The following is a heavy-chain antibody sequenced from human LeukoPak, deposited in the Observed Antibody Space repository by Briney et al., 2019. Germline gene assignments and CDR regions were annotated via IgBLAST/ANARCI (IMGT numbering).Heavy chain of an antibody. D-gene: IGHD2-21*02. CDR2: ISGSGGST. J-gene: IGHJ3*02. CDR3: AKDKDLAYCGGDCYPAAFDI. CDR1: GFTFSSYA. Sequence: PGGSLRLSCAASGFTFSSYAMSWVRQAPGKGLEWVSAISGSGGSTYYADSVKGRFTISRDNSKNTLYLQMNSLRAEDTAVYYCAKDKDLAYCGGDCYPAAFDIWGQGTMVTVSS. V-gene: IGHV3-23*01.